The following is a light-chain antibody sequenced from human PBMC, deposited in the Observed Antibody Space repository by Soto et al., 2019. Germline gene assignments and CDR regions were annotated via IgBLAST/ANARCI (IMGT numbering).Light chain of an antibody. CDR1: QSVSSN. CDR3: QQYNDWPLT. V-gene: IGKV3-15*01. CDR2: GAF. Sequence: EIVMTQCPVTLSVSPGERATLSCRASQSVSSNLAWYQQKPGKAPSLLIYGAFTRDTGIPARFSGTGSRKAFTLTSSSLQSEDFALYYCQQYNDWPLTFGQGTKVDI. J-gene: IGKJ1*01.